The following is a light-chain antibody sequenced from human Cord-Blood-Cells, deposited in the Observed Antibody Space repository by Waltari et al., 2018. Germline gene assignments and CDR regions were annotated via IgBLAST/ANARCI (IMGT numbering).Light chain of an antibody. J-gene: IGLJ3*02. CDR2: RNN. V-gene: IGLV1-47*01. CDR1: SSNIGSNY. CDR3: AAWEDSLSGRV. Sequence: QSVLTQPPSASGTPGQRVTISCSGSSSNIGSNYVYWYQQHPGTAPKLPLYRNNQRPSGVPGRFSVSKSGTSASLAIIGLRSEDEAEYYCAAWEDSLSGRVFGGGTKLTVL.